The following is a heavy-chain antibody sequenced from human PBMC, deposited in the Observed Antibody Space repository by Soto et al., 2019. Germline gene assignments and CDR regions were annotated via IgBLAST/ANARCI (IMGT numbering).Heavy chain of an antibody. CDR3: ASDLFISSSDLLAAAGPGGMDV. CDR1: GRSFSSYA. V-gene: IGHV1-69*13. J-gene: IGHJ6*02. Sequence: SVKGSCKASGRSFSSYAIICVRQAPGQGLEWMGGIIPVLGTADYAQKFQGRVTIAADESTSTVYVKLSSLRSEDTPTYYCASDLFISSSDLLAAAGPGGMDVWGQGTRVTVSS. CDR2: IIPVLGTA. D-gene: IGHD6-13*01.